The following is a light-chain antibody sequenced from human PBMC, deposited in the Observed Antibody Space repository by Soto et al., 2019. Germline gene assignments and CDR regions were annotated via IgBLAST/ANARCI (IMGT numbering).Light chain of an antibody. J-gene: IGLJ2*01. Sequence: ALTQPASVSGSLGQSITISCTGTSSDVGAYNYVSWYQQHPDKAPKLLIFEVTNRPSGVSGRFSGSKSGITASLSISGLQPEDEADYYCTSYSSSSPVLFGGGTQLTVL. CDR2: EVT. CDR3: TSYSSSSPVL. V-gene: IGLV2-14*01. CDR1: SSDVGAYNY.